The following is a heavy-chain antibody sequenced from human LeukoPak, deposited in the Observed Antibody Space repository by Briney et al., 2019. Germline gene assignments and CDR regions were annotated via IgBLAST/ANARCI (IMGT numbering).Heavy chain of an antibody. Sequence: SETLSLTCAVYGGSFSGYYWSWIRQPPGKGLEWIGKINHSGSTNYNPSLKSRVTISVDTSKNQFSLKLSSVTAADTAVYYCARGSRRGYKIVAPNHFDLWGRGTLVTVSS. CDR1: GGSFSGYY. CDR3: ARGSRRGYKIVAPNHFDL. CDR2: INHSGST. V-gene: IGHV4-34*01. J-gene: IGHJ2*01. D-gene: IGHD5-12*01.